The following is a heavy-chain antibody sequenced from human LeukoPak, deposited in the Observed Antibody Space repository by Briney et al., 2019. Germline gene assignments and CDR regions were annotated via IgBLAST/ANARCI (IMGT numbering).Heavy chain of an antibody. CDR1: GGSFSGYY. J-gene: IGHJ6*02. Sequence: PSETLSLTCAVDGGSFSGYYWGWVRHPPGKGLEWVGEINHSGSTNYNPSLKSRVTMSVDTSKNQFSLKLSSVTAADTAVYYCARDGDDFWSGPYGMDVWGQGTTVTVSS. V-gene: IGHV4-34*01. CDR2: INHSGST. CDR3: ARDGDDFWSGPYGMDV. D-gene: IGHD3-3*01.